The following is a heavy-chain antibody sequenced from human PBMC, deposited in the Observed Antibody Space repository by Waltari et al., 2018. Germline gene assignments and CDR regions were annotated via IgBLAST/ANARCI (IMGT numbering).Heavy chain of an antibody. CDR2: INHSGST. Sequence: QVQLQQWGAGLLKPSETLSLTCAVYGGSFSGYYWSWIRQPPGKGLGWSGEINHSGSTNYNLALNSRVSISIDTSKNQFSLKLSSVTAADTAVYYCARAGAWYAFDIWGQGTMVTVSS. J-gene: IGHJ3*02. D-gene: IGHD6-19*01. CDR1: GGSFSGYY. V-gene: IGHV4-34*01. CDR3: ARAGAWYAFDI.